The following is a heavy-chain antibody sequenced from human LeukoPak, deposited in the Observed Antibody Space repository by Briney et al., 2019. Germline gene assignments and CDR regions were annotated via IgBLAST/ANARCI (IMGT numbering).Heavy chain of an antibody. J-gene: IGHJ3*02. Sequence: SQTLSLTCTVSGGSISSGSYYWSWLRQPAGKGLEWIGRIYTSGSTNYNPSLKSRVTISVDTSKNQFSLKLCSVTAADTAVYYCARDYLHRDAFDIWGQGTMVTVSS. CDR3: ARDYLHRDAFDI. D-gene: IGHD1-14*01. CDR1: GGSISSGSYY. V-gene: IGHV4-61*02. CDR2: IYTSGST.